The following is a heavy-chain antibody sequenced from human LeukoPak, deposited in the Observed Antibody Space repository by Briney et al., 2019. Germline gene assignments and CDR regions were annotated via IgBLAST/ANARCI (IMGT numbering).Heavy chain of an antibody. Sequence: SETLSLTCSVSGYSISSGYFWGWIRQPPGKGLEWIGSIFHSVSTYYNPSLKSRVTISVDTSKNQFSLKLSSVTAADTAVYYCALTPYSTSGYFDYWGQGTLVTVSS. J-gene: IGHJ4*02. V-gene: IGHV4-38-2*02. CDR2: IFHSVST. CDR3: ALTPYSTSGYFDY. CDR1: GYSISSGYF. D-gene: IGHD6-6*01.